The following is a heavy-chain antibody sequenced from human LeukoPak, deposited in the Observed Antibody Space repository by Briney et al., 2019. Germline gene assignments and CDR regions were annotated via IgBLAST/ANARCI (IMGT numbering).Heavy chain of an antibody. CDR1: GYTFTSYY. CDR3: ARDAKRPLLRYFDWQGEAFDI. Sequence: ASVKVSCKASGYTFTSYYMHWVRQAPGQGLERMGIINPSGGSTSYAQTFQGRVTMTRDTSASTVYMELSSLRSEDTAVYYCARDAKRPLLRYFDWQGEAFDIWGQGTMVTVSS. J-gene: IGHJ3*02. CDR2: INPSGGST. V-gene: IGHV1-46*01. D-gene: IGHD3-9*01.